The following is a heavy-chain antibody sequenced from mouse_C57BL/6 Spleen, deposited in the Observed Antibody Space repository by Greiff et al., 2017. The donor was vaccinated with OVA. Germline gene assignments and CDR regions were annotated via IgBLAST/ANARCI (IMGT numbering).Heavy chain of an antibody. D-gene: IGHD2-4*01. Sequence: QVQLKQSGAELVMPGASVKLSCKASGYTFTSYWMHWVKQRPGQGLEWIGEIDPSDSYTNYNQKFKGQSTLTVDKSSSTAYMQLSSLTSEDSAVYDGARNGYYDYDWFAYWGQGTLVTVSA. V-gene: IGHV1-69*01. CDR1: GYTFTSYW. CDR2: IDPSDSYT. CDR3: ARNGYYDYDWFAY. J-gene: IGHJ3*01.